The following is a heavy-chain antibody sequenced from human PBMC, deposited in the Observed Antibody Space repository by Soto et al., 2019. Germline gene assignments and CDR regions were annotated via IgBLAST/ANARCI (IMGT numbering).Heavy chain of an antibody. D-gene: IGHD6-19*01. Sequence: QVQLVESGGGVVQPGRSLRLSCAASGFTFSSYAMHWVRQAPGKGLEWVAVISYDGSNKYYADSVKGRFTISRDDSKNPLYLQMNRLRTEDTAVYYCARGHNSGLLRDVGYWGQGTLVTVSS. CDR3: ARGHNSGLLRDVGY. J-gene: IGHJ4*02. CDR1: GFTFSSYA. CDR2: ISYDGSNK. V-gene: IGHV3-30-3*01.